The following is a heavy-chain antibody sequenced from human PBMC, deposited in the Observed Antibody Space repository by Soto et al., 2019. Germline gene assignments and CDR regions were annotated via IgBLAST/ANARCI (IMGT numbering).Heavy chain of an antibody. D-gene: IGHD3-3*01. V-gene: IGHV3-7*01. CDR1: GFTFSSYW. J-gene: IGHJ6*02. Sequence: GGSLRLSCAASGFTFSSYWMSWVRQAPGKGLEWVANRKQDGSEKYYVDSVNGRFTISRDNAKNSLYLQMNSLRAEDTAVYYCARDIGYYDFWSGYQYYYYGMDVWGQGTTASVSS. CDR3: ARDIGYYDFWSGYQYYYYGMDV. CDR2: RKQDGSEK.